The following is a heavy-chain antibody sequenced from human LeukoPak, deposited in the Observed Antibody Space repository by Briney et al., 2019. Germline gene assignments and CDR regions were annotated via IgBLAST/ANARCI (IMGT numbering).Heavy chain of an antibody. CDR2: IIPILGIA. CDR3: ASPGGSNYYGMDV. D-gene: IGHD3-10*01. V-gene: IGHV1-69*04. Sequence: SVKVSCKASGGTFSSYVISWVRQAPGQGLEWMGRIIPILGIANYAQKFQGRVTITADKSTSTAYMELSSLRSEDTAVYYCASPGGSNYYGMDVWGQGTTVTVSS. J-gene: IGHJ6*02. CDR1: GGTFSSYV.